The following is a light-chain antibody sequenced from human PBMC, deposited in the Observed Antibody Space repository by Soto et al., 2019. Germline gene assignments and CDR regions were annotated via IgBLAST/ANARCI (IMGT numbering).Light chain of an antibody. Sequence: DIQMSQSPSTLSASVGDRVTITCRASQTISNWLAWYQHRPGKAPRLLIYGAPNLESGAPSRFSGSGSGTEFTLTISSLQPDDFATYYCQQYKTSSRVFGQGTKVHIK. CDR1: QTISNW. J-gene: IGKJ1*01. CDR2: GAP. V-gene: IGKV1-5*01. CDR3: QQYKTSSRV.